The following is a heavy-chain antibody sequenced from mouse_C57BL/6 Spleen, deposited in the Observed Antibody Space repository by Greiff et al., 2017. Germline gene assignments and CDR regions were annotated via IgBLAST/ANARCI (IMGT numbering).Heavy chain of an antibody. CDR3: AQTAQATAWFAY. CDR1: GYTFTSYW. J-gene: IGHJ3*01. V-gene: IGHV1-53*01. CDR2: INPSNGGT. Sequence: QVQLQQSGTELVKPGASVKLSCKASGYTFTSYWMHWVKQRPGQGLEWIGNINPSNGGTNYNEKFKSKATLTVDKSSSTAYMQLSSLTSADSAVYYCAQTAQATAWFAYWGQGTLVTVSA. D-gene: IGHD3-2*02.